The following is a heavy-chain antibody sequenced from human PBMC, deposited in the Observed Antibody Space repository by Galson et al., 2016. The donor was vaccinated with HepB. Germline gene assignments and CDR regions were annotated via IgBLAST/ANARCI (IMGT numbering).Heavy chain of an antibody. CDR2: VYYSGST. V-gene: IGHV4-39*01. CDR1: GDSVRSSTFH. J-gene: IGHJ4*02. Sequence: SETLSLTCFVSGDSVRSSTFHWAWIRQPPGKGLEWIGSVYYSGSTDYSPSLKTRITVSVDTSKNQFSLRLRSVTAADTAVYYCARQPGYFKPLSLNHFDFGGQGMLVTVAS. D-gene: IGHD2/OR15-2a*01. CDR3: ARQPGYFKPLSLNHFDF.